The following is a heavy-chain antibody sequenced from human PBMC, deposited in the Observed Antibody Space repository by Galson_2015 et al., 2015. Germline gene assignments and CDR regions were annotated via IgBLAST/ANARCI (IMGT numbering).Heavy chain of an antibody. CDR1: GFTFSSYS. J-gene: IGHJ3*02. Sequence: SLRLSCAASGFTFSSYSMNWVRQAPGKGLEWVSYISSSSSTIYYADSVKGRFTISRDNAKNSLYLQMNSLRDEDTAVYYCARTYCSGGSCYPFAFDIWGQGTMVTVSS. D-gene: IGHD2-15*01. CDR3: ARTYCSGGSCYPFAFDI. V-gene: IGHV3-48*02. CDR2: ISSSSSTI.